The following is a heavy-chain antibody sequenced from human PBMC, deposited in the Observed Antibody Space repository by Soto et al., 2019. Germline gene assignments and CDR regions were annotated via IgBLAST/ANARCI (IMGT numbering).Heavy chain of an antibody. Sequence: QVQLVESGGGVVQPGRSLRLSCAASGFTLSSYAMHWVRKAPGKGLEWVAVISYDGSNKYYADSVKGRFTISRDNSKNMLYLQMNSLRSEDTAVYYCARECDVPVLDIWGQGTMVTVSS. CDR1: GFTLSSYA. V-gene: IGHV3-30-3*01. CDR3: ARECDVPVLDI. CDR2: ISYDGSNK. J-gene: IGHJ3*02. D-gene: IGHD2-21*01.